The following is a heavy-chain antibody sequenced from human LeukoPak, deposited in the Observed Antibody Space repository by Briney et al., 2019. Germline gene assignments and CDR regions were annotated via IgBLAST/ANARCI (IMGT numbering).Heavy chain of an antibody. CDR3: ARGLYYDILTGYYRDAFDI. CDR1: GGSISSYY. CDR2: IYTSGST. D-gene: IGHD3-9*01. Sequence: NPSETLSLTCTVSGGSISSYYWSWIRQPAGKGLEWIGRIYTSGSTNYNPSLKSRVTMSVDTSKNQFSLKLSSVTAADTAVYYCARGLYYDILTGYYRDAFDIWGQGTMVTVSS. J-gene: IGHJ3*02. V-gene: IGHV4-4*07.